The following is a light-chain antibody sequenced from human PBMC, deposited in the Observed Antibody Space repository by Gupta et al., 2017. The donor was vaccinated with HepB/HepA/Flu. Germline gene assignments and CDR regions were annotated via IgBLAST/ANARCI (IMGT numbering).Light chain of an antibody. CDR1: SSDVGNYNL. J-gene: IGLJ3*02. Sequence: QSALTQPASVSGSPGQSITISCTGTSSDVGNYNLVFWYQQHPGKAPKLMIYEVSKRPSGVSNRFSGSKSDNTASLTISGRQAEDEADYYCCSYAGSSTLVFGGGTKLTVL. CDR2: EVS. V-gene: IGLV2-23*02. CDR3: CSYAGSSTLV.